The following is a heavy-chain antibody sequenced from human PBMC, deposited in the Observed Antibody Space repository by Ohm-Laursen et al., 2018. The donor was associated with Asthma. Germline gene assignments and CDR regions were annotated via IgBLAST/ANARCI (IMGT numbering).Heavy chain of an antibody. D-gene: IGHD3-10*01. CDR1: GFTFRSYA. CDR3: ARGNLEGLL. J-gene: IGHJ4*02. V-gene: IGHV3-30-3*01. CDR2: MSYDGNYK. Sequence: SLRLSCSASGFTFRSYAMHWVRQAPGKGLEWVAIMSYDGNYKYHADSVKGRFTISRDDAQNTLYLQMNSLTVADTAVYYCARGNLEGLLWGQGTLVTVSS.